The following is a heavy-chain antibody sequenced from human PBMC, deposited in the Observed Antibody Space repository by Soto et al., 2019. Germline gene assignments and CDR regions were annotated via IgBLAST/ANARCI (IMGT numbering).Heavy chain of an antibody. Sequence: ASVKVSCKASGGTFSSYAISWVRQAPGQGLEWMGGIIPIFGTANYAQKFQGRVTITADESTSTAYMELSSLRSEDTAVYYCARKQGIAVVRVYYYYGMDVWGQGTTVTVSS. CDR3: ARKQGIAVVRVYYYYGMDV. J-gene: IGHJ6*02. CDR1: GGTFSSYA. CDR2: IIPIFGTA. D-gene: IGHD6-19*01. V-gene: IGHV1-69*13.